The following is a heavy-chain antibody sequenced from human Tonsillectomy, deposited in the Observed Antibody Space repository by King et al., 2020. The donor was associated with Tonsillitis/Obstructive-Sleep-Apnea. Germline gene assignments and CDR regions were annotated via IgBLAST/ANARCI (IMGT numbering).Heavy chain of an antibody. CDR2: ISSSSSYT. CDR1: GFTFSDYY. CDR3: AGGGEVGGVIGLDAFDI. D-gene: IGHD3-16*02. V-gene: IGHV3-11*05. Sequence: VQLVESGGGLVKPGGSLRLSCAASGFTFSDYYMSWIRQAPGKGLEWVSYISSSSSYTNYADSVKGRFTISRDNAKNSLYLQMNSLRAEDTAVYYCAGGGEVGGVIGLDAFDIWGQGTMVTVSS. J-gene: IGHJ3*02.